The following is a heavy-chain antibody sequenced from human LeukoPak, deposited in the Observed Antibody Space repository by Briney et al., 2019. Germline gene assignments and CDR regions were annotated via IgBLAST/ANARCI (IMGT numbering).Heavy chain of an antibody. J-gene: IGHJ4*02. CDR1: AGSISTSSYY. CDR2: IYYTGST. V-gene: IGHV4-39*07. Sequence: SETLSLTCTVSAGSISTSSYYWDWIRQPPGKGLEWIGSIYYTGSTYYNPSLKSRVTISVDTSKNQFSLKLSSVTAADTAVYYCARRRVVPRGGWQQHYFDYWGQGTLVTVSS. D-gene: IGHD2-2*01. CDR3: ARRRVVPRGGWQQHYFDY.